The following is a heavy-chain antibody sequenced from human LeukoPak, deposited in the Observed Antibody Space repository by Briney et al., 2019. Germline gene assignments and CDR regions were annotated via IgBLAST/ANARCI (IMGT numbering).Heavy chain of an antibody. CDR1: GFTFSSYA. Sequence: PGGSLRLSCAASGFTFSSYAMSWVRQAPGKGLEWVSAISGSGGSTYYADSVKGRFTISRDNSKNTLYLQMNSLRAEDTAVYYCAKDRDDSSGYYPDSGYWGQGTLVTVSS. CDR2: ISGSGGST. J-gene: IGHJ4*02. CDR3: AKDRDDSSGYYPDSGY. V-gene: IGHV3-23*01. D-gene: IGHD3-22*01.